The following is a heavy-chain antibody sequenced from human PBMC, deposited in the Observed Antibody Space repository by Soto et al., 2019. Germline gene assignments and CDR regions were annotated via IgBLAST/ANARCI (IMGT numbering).Heavy chain of an antibody. Sequence: GGSLRLSCTGSGFNFDDFAINWVRQAPGKGLEWVSAXXRXXFXXXXXDXXXGRFTISRDNSKHMLFLQMNSLRTEDTAVYYCAHPRGYGVFDAYDIWGQGAMVTVSS. CDR2: XXRXXFXX. CDR3: AHPRGYGVFDAYDI. D-gene: IGHD4-17*01. V-gene: IGHV3-23*01. J-gene: IGHJ3*02. CDR1: GFNFDDFA.